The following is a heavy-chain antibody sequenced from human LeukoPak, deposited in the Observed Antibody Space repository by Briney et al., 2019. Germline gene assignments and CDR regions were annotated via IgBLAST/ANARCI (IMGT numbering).Heavy chain of an antibody. CDR3: ARILTYYYDSSGYFDY. CDR1: GFTFSSYA. Sequence: TGESLRLSCAASGFTFSSYAMHWVRQAPGKGLEWVAIIWSDGNNKYYADSVEGRFTISRDTSKNTLFLQMNSLRAEDTAVYYCARILTYYYDSSGYFDYWGQGTLVTVSS. V-gene: IGHV3-33*01. J-gene: IGHJ4*02. D-gene: IGHD3-22*01. CDR2: IWSDGNNK.